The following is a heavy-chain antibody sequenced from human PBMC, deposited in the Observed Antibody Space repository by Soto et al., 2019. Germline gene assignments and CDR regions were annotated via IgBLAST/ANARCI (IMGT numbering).Heavy chain of an antibody. CDR1: GYTFTSYG. CDR3: ARAGDYYESSGYLVY. Sequence: ASVKVSCKASGYTFTSYGISWVRQAPVQGLEWMGWISAYNGNTNYAQKLQGRVTMTTDTSTSTAYMELRSLRSDDTAVYYCARAGDYYESSGYLVYWGQGTLVTVSS. V-gene: IGHV1-18*01. J-gene: IGHJ4*02. D-gene: IGHD3-22*01. CDR2: ISAYNGNT.